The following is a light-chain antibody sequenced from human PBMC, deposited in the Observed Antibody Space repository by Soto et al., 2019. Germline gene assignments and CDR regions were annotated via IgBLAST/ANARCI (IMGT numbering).Light chain of an antibody. CDR1: SSDVGGYNY. V-gene: IGLV2-14*01. CDR2: DVS. Sequence: QSVLTQPASVSGSPGQSITISCTGTSSDVGGYNYVSWYQQHPGKAPKLMIYDVSNRPSGVSNRFSGSKSANTASLTISGLQAEDEADYYCSSYTGSSTCLVFGGGTKVTVL. J-gene: IGLJ2*01. CDR3: SSYTGSSTCLV.